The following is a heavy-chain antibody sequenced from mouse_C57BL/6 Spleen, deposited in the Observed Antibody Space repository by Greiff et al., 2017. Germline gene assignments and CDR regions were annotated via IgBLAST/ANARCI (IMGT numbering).Heavy chain of an antibody. J-gene: IGHJ2*01. Sequence: QVQLQQPGAELVRPGTSVKLSCKASGYTFTSYWMHWVKQRPGQGLEWIGVIDPSDSYTNYNQKFKGKATLTVDTSSSTAYMQLSSLTSEDSAVDYCARGSSGFDYWGQGTTLTVSS. CDR3: ARGSSGFDY. CDR2: IDPSDSYT. V-gene: IGHV1-59*01. CDR1: GYTFTSYW. D-gene: IGHD3-2*02.